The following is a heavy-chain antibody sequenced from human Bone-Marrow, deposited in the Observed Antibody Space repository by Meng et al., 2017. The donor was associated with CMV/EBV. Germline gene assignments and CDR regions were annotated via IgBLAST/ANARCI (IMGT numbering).Heavy chain of an antibody. D-gene: IGHD3-16*01. Sequence: GESLKISCAASGFTFKNDPMHWVRQAPGKGLEWVAVISHDGKINYYADSVKGRFTISRDNSRNTMYLQMHSLRVEDTAVYYCARDLRGPNDYATSGYFDYWGQGIRVTVSS. CDR1: GFTFKNDP. J-gene: IGHJ4*02. CDR3: ARDLRGPNDYATSGYFDY. CDR2: ISHDGKIN. V-gene: IGHV3-30*04.